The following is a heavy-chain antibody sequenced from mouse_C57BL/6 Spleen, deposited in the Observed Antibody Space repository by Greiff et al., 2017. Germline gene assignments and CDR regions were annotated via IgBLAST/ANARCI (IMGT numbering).Heavy chain of an antibody. CDR2: IDPNSGGT. Sequence: QVHVKQPGAELVKPGASVKLSCKASGYTFTSYWMHWVKQRPGRGLEWIGRIDPNSGGTKYNEKFKSKATLTVDKPSSTAYMQLSSLTSEDSAVYYCARGDSSGPKGYTMDYWGQGTSVTVSS. CDR3: ARGDSSGPKGYTMDY. CDR1: GYTFTSYW. J-gene: IGHJ4*01. D-gene: IGHD3-2*02. V-gene: IGHV1-72*01.